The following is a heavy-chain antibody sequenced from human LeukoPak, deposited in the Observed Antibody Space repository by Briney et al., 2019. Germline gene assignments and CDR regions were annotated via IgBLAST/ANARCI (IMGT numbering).Heavy chain of an antibody. D-gene: IGHD2-15*01. CDR1: AGSISSYY. CDR2: ISYSGST. V-gene: IGHV4-59*08. Sequence: SETLSLTCTVSAGSISSYYWSWIRQPPGKGLEWIGCISYSGSTKYNPSLKSRVTISVDTSKNQFSLKLNSVTAADTAVYYCARGVVESTRALDYWGQGTLVTVSS. CDR3: ARGVVESTRALDY. J-gene: IGHJ4*02.